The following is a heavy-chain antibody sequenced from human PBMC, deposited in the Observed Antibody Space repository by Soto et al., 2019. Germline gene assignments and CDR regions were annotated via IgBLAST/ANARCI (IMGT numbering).Heavy chain of an antibody. J-gene: IGHJ4*02. CDR3: ARGGAHY. V-gene: IGHV4-34*01. CDR1: GGSFSGYY. Sequence: QVQLQQWGAGLLKPSETLSLTCAVYGGSFSGYYWNWVRQPPGKGLEWIGEINHSGGTNYNPSLNSRVPIPVDPSKNPFSLKLSSVTAADPPVYYCARGGAHYWGQGTLVTVSS. CDR2: INHSGGT. D-gene: IGHD3-10*01.